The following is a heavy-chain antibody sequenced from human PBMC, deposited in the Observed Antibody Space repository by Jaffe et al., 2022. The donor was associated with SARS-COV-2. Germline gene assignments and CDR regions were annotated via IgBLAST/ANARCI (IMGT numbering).Heavy chain of an antibody. J-gene: IGHJ6*02. CDR1: GFTFSSYG. V-gene: IGHV3-30*18. CDR3: AKSRVSGWYYGMDV. Sequence: QVQLVESGGGVVQPGRSLRLSCAASGFTFSSYGMHWVRQAPGKGLEWVAVISYDGSNKYYADSVKGRFTISRDNSKNTLYLQMNSLRAEDTAVYYCAKSRVSGWYYGMDVWGQGTTVTVSS. D-gene: IGHD6-19*01. CDR2: ISYDGSNK.